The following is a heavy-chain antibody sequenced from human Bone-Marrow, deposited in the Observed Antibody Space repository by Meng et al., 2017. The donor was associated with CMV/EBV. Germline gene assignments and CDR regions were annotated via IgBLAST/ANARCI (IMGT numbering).Heavy chain of an antibody. D-gene: IGHD3-10*01. V-gene: IGHV3-74*01. J-gene: IGHJ4*02. CDR2: INSDGSST. CDR1: GFTFSSYW. Sequence: GSLRLSCAASGFTFSSYWMHWVRQAPGKGLVWVSRINSDGSSTSYADSVKGRFTISRDNAKNTLYLQMNSLRAEDTAVYYCAREGWFGELGVRYFDYWGQGTLVTVSS. CDR3: AREGWFGELGVRYFDY.